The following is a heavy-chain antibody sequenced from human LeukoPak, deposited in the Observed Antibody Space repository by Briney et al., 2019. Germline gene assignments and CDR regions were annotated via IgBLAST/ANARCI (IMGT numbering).Heavy chain of an antibody. CDR3: ARPDDSGSYSGAFYI. V-gene: IGHV5-51*01. J-gene: IGHJ3*02. Sequence: GESLKISCKASGNSITTYWIGWVRQKPGKGLEWMGIIYPGDSDTRYSPSFQGQVTMSADKSISTAYLQWSSLKASDTAMYYCARPDDSGSYSGAFYIWGQGTMVTVSS. CDR1: GNSITTYW. D-gene: IGHD1-26*01. CDR2: IYPGDSDT.